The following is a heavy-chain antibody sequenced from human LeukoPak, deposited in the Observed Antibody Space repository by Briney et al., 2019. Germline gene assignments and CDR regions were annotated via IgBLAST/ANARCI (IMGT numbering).Heavy chain of an antibody. J-gene: IGHJ3*01. CDR1: GFNFNDAA. Sequence: GGSLRLSCAASGFNFNDAAMSWVRQAPGKGLEWVSLIASSGRNTYYTDSVRGRFTISRDNSKNTLSLQMNSLRVEDTAMYYCAKDIQLSAWGLGTMVTVSS. D-gene: IGHD5-24*01. V-gene: IGHV3-23*01. CDR3: AKDIQLSA. CDR2: IASSGRNT.